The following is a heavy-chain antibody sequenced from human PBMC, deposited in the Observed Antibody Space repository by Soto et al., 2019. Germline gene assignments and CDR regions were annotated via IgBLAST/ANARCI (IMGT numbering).Heavy chain of an antibody. CDR2: IYYSGNT. Sequence: SETLSPTCAIYCSSFSGYYWGCIRQPPWKGLEWIGYIYYSGNTNYNPSLKSRVAISIDTSKNQFSLNLYSVTAADTAVDYCARERYEGRIEYWGQGTMVTVSS. CDR3: ARERYEGRIEY. V-gene: IGHV4-59*01. D-gene: IGHD2-2*01. J-gene: IGHJ4*02. CDR1: CSSFSGYY.